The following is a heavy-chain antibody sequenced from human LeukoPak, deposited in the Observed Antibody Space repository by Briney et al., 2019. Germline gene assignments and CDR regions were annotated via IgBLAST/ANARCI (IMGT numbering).Heavy chain of an antibody. J-gene: IGHJ5*02. CDR2: INPDGSQT. CDR3: ARDLGYGALDP. Sequence: GGSLRLSCAASGFTFTTYWMKWVRQAPGKGLEWVALINPDGSQTIYVDSVKGRFTISRDNAENSLYLQMNTLRAEDTAVYYCARDLGYGALDPWGQGTLVTVSS. CDR1: GFTFTTYW. V-gene: IGHV3-7*01. D-gene: IGHD4-17*01.